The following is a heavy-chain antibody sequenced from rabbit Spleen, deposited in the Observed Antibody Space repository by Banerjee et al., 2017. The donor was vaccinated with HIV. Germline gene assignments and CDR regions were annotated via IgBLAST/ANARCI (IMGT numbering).Heavy chain of an antibody. J-gene: IGHJ4*01. CDR1: GFDLSSSWY. V-gene: IGHV1S40*01. CDR3: ARAGGENGAVSFFNL. Sequence: QSLEESGGDLVKPGASLTLTCTASGFDLSSSWYMCWVRQVPGKGLEWIGYIYTGSGRIWYASWAKGRFTISKISSTTVTLQMTSLTAADTATYFCARAGGENGAVSFFNLWGPGPLVTVS. CDR2: IYTGSGRI. D-gene: IGHD4-2*01.